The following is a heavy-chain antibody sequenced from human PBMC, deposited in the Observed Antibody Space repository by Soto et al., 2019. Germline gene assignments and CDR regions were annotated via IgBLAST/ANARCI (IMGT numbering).Heavy chain of an antibody. CDR3: ARGGDQLLSSSYYYGIDV. D-gene: IGHD2-2*01. CDR2: VIPIFGTA. V-gene: IGHV1-69*13. J-gene: IGHJ6*02. Sequence: SVKVSCKASAGTFISYAISWVRQAPGQGLEWMGGVIPIFGTANYAHKFQGRVTITADESTSTAYMELSSLRAEDTAVYYCARGGDQLLSSSYYYGIDVWGQGTTVTVSS. CDR1: AGTFISYA.